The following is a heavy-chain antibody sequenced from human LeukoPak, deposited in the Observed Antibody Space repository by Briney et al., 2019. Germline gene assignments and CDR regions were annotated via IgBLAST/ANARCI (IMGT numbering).Heavy chain of an antibody. CDR2: ISGSGGST. J-gene: IGHJ6*03. Sequence: GGTLRLSCAASGFTFSSYGMSWVRQAPGKGLEWVSGISGSGGSTYYADSVKGRFTISRDKSKSTLYLQMNSLRAEDTAVYYCAKDGSGSYFYYYYYMDVWGKGTTVTISS. D-gene: IGHD3-10*01. V-gene: IGHV3-23*01. CDR1: GFTFSSYG. CDR3: AKDGSGSYFYYYYYMDV.